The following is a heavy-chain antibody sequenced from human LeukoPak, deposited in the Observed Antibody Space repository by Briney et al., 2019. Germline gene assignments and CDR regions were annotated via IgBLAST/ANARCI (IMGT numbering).Heavy chain of an antibody. CDR3: ARGRPTKGGAFDI. J-gene: IGHJ3*02. CDR2: IIPIFGTA. V-gene: IGHV1-69*13. CDR1: GGTFCSYA. Sequence: SVKVSCKASGGTFCSYAISWVRQAPGQGLEWMGGIIPIFGTANYAQKFQGRVTITADESTSTAYMELSSLRSEDTAVYYCARGRPTKGGAFDIWGQGTMVTVSS. D-gene: IGHD2-8*01.